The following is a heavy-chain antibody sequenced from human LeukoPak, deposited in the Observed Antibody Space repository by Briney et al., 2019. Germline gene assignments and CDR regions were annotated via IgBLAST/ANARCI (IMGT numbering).Heavy chain of an antibody. V-gene: IGHV1-24*01. CDR1: GYTLTELS. D-gene: IGHD2-2*01. Sequence: GASVKVSCKVSGYTLTELSMHWVRQAPGKELEWMGGFDPEDGETIYAQKFQGRVTMTEDTSTDTAYMELSSLRSEDTAVYYCATDRTYCSSTSCYSYFDYWGQGTLVTVSS. CDR2: FDPEDGET. J-gene: IGHJ4*02. CDR3: ATDRTYCSSTSCYSYFDY.